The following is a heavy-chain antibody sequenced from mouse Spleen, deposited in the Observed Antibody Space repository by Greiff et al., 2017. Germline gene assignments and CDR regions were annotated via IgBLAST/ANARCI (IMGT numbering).Heavy chain of an antibody. CDR2: IDPETGGT. J-gene: IGHJ3*01. Sequence: VKLQESGAELVRPGASVTLSCKASGYTFTDYEMHWVKQTPVHGLEWIGAIDPETGGTAYNQKFKGKATLTADKSSSTAYMELRSLTSEDSAVYYCTRSYYGSSYGWFAYWGQGTLVTVSA. V-gene: IGHV1-15*01. D-gene: IGHD1-1*01. CDR1: GYTFTDYE. CDR3: TRSYYGSSYGWFAY.